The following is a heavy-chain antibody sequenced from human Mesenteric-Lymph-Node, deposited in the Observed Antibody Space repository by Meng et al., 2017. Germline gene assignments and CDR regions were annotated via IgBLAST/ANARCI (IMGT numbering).Heavy chain of an antibody. CDR1: GITFNSYE. J-gene: IGHJ4*01. Sequence: GESLKISCSASGITFNSYEMNWVRQAPGKGLEWISYISASGSTIYNADSVKGRLTISRDNAKNSLFLQMNSLRHEDTAFYYCAKDRVTGSSPYFDSWGHGSLVTVSS. CDR2: ISASGSTI. V-gene: IGHV3-48*03. CDR3: AKDRVTGSSPYFDS. D-gene: IGHD1-26*01.